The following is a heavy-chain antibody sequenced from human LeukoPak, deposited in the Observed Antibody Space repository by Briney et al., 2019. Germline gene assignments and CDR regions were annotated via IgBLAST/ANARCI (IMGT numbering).Heavy chain of an antibody. CDR2: IYYSGST. CDR3: ARRHSSVWNFDY. D-gene: IGHD6-19*01. J-gene: IGHJ4*02. V-gene: IGHV4-59*08. Sequence: PSETLSLTCTVSGGSISNYYWSWLRQPPGKGLEWIGYIYYSGSTNYNPSLKSRVTISVDTSKNQFSLKLSSVTAADTAVYYCARRHSSVWNFDYWGQGTLVTVSS. CDR1: GGSISNYY.